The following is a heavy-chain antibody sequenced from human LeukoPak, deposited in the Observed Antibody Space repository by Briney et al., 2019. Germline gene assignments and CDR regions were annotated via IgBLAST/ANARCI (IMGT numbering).Heavy chain of an antibody. CDR2: IYSGGST. V-gene: IGHV3-66*01. Sequence: GGSLRLSCAASGFTVSDNYMSWVRQAPGKGLEWVSVIYSGGSTYYADSVKGRFTISGNHSKNTLYLQMNSLRAEDTAVYYCARTDRDGACDYWAQGTLVTVSS. J-gene: IGHJ4*02. D-gene: IGHD3-10*01. CDR1: GFTVSDNY. CDR3: ARTDRDGACDY.